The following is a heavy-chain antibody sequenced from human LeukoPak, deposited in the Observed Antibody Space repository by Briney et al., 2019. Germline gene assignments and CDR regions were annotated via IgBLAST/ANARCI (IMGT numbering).Heavy chain of an antibody. CDR1: GFTFSSYE. D-gene: IGHD2-2*02. J-gene: IGHJ5*02. V-gene: IGHV3-48*03. CDR2: ISSGGSII. CDR3: ARPYCGSTSCYTGWFDP. Sequence: GGSLRLSCAASGFTFSSYEMNWVRQAPGKGVEWVSYISSGGSIIYYADSVKGRFTISRDNAKNSLSLQMNSLRAEDTAVYYCARPYCGSTSCYTGWFDPWGQGTLVTVSS.